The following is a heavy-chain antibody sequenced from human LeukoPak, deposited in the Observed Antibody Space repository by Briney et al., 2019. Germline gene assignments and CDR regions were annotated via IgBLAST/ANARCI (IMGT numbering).Heavy chain of an antibody. D-gene: IGHD1-14*01. CDR2: ISGSGGNT. CDR1: GFTFSSYG. Sequence: GGSLRLSCAASGFTFSSYGMNWVRQAPGKGLEWVSAISGSGGNTYYADSVKGRFTISRDNSKNTLYLQMNSLRAEDTALYYCAKPAETDYADYWGQGTLVTVSS. J-gene: IGHJ4*02. CDR3: AKPAETDYADY. V-gene: IGHV3-23*01.